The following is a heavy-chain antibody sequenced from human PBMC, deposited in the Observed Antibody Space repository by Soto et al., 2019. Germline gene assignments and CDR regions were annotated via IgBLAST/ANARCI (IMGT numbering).Heavy chain of an antibody. CDR1: GYTFTSYG. CDR2: ISAYNGNT. D-gene: IGHD3-10*01. Sequence: QVQLVQSGAEVKKPGASVKVSCKASGYTFTSYGISWVRQAPGQGLEWMGGISAYNGNTNYAQKLQGRVTMTTDTSTSTAYMELRSLRSDDTAVYYCARGPLELDYGSVSRPHYWGQGTLVTVSS. V-gene: IGHV1-18*01. J-gene: IGHJ4*02. CDR3: ARGPLELDYGSVSRPHY.